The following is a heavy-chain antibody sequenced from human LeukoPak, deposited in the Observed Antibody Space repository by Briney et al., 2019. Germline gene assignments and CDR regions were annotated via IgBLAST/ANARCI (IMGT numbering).Heavy chain of an antibody. CDR3: ARDPTRHLPYH. J-gene: IGHJ5*02. V-gene: IGHV3-66*01. Sequence: GGSLRLSCAASGFTFSSYWMSWVRQAPGKGLEWVSVIYSGGSTYYADSVKGRFTISRDNSKNTLYLQMNSLRAEDTAVYYCARDPTRHLPYHWGQGTLVTVSS. CDR1: GFTFSSYW. CDR2: IYSGGST. D-gene: IGHD3-3*02.